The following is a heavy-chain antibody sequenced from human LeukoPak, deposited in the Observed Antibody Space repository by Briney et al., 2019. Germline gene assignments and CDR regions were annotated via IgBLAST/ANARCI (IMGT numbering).Heavy chain of an antibody. V-gene: IGHV3-30-3*01. D-gene: IGHD4-17*01. CDR3: ARTRTVSYGMDV. Sequence: GRSLRLSCAASGFTFSSYAMHWVRQAPGKGLEWVAVISYDGSNKYYADSVKGRFTISRDNSKNTLYLQMNSLRAEDTAVYYCARTRTVSYGMDVWGQGTTVTVSS. J-gene: IGHJ6*02. CDR2: ISYDGSNK. CDR1: GFTFSSYA.